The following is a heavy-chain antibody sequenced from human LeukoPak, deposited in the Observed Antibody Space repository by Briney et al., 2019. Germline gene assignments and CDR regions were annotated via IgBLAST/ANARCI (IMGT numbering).Heavy chain of an antibody. J-gene: IGHJ5*02. CDR1: GGSISSGDYY. V-gene: IGHV4-30-4*08. Sequence: SQTLSLTCTVSGGSISSGDYYWSWIRQPPGKGLEWIGYIYYSGSTYYNPSLKSRVTISVDTSKNQFSLKLSSVTAADTAVYYCARARRYQLLSMYQWFDPWGQGTLVTVSS. CDR3: ARARRYQLLSMYQWFDP. CDR2: IYYSGST. D-gene: IGHD2-2*01.